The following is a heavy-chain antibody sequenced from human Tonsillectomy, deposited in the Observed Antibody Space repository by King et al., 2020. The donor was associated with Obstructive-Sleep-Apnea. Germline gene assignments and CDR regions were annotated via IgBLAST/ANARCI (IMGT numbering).Heavy chain of an antibody. J-gene: IGHJ4*02. CDR2: ISGSGGST. V-gene: IGHV3-23*04. CDR3: AKDRTLAAAGLDY. Sequence: VQLVESGGGLVQPGGSLRLSCTASGFTFSSYALNWVRQAPGKGLEWVSTISGSGGSTFYADSLKGRFTISRDNSKNTLYPQMNSLRAEDTAVYYCAKDRTLAAAGLDYWGQGTLVTVSS. D-gene: IGHD6-13*01. CDR1: GFTFSSYA.